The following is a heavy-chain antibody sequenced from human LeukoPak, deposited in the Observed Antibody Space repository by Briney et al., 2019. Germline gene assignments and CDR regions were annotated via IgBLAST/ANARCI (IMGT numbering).Heavy chain of an antibody. D-gene: IGHD3-10*01. V-gene: IGHV3-23*01. CDR1: GFTFSSYA. CDR3: AKDGLLWFGESFFDY. Sequence: GGSLRLSCAASGFTFSSYAMSWVRQAPGKGLEWVSATSGSGGSTYYADSVKGRFTISRDNSKNTLYLQMNSLRAEDTAVYYCAKDGLLWFGESFFDYWGQGTLVTVSS. J-gene: IGHJ4*02. CDR2: TSGSGGST.